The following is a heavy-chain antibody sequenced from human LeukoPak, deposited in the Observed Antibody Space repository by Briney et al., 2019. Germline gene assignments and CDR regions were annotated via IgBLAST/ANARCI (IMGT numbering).Heavy chain of an antibody. V-gene: IGHV1-2*02. D-gene: IGHD3-9*01. CDR2: INPNSVGT. CDR3: ARVNYDILTGNLGY. CDR1: GYTFTGYY. J-gene: IGHJ4*02. Sequence: ASVKVSCKASGYTFTGYYMHWVRQAPGQGLEWMGWINPNSVGTNYAQKFQGRVTMTRNTSISTAYMELSSLRSEDTAVYYCARVNYDILTGNLGYWGQGTLVTVSS.